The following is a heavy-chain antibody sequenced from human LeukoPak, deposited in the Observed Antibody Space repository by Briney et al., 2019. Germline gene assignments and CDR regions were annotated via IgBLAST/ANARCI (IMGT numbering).Heavy chain of an antibody. CDR2: IKQDGSEK. Sequence: GGSLRLSCAASGFTFSSYWMSWVRQAPGKGLEWVANIKQDGSEKYYVDSVKGRFTISRDNAKNSLYLQMNSLRAEDTAVYYCARADIVVVVAAYYYYMDVWGKGTTVTVSS. D-gene: IGHD2-15*01. CDR3: ARADIVVVVAAYYYYMDV. CDR1: GFTFSSYW. V-gene: IGHV3-7*01. J-gene: IGHJ6*03.